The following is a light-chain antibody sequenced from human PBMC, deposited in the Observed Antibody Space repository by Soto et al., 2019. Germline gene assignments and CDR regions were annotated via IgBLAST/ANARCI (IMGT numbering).Light chain of an antibody. CDR1: QSVSID. J-gene: IGKJ1*01. CDR3: QQRSNWPWT. CDR2: DAS. Sequence: IVLRQSPATLSLSPGERATLSCRASQSVSIDLAWYQQKPGQAPRLLIYDASNRATGIPARFSGSGSGTDFTLTISSLEPEDFAVYYCQQRSNWPWTFGQGTKVDIK. V-gene: IGKV3-11*01.